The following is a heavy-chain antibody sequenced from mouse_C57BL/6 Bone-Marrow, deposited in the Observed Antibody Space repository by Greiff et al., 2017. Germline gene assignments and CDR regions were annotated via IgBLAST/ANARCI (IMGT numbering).Heavy chain of an antibody. CDR2: IFPGSGST. D-gene: IGHD1-1*01. Sequence: QVQLKESGPELVKPGASVKISCKASGYTFTDYYINWVKQRPGQGLEWIGWIFPGSGSTYYHEKFKGKAPLTVDKSSSTAYMLLSSLTSEDSAVYFCARAPLYYYGFPFAYWGQGTLVTVSA. V-gene: IGHV1-75*01. CDR3: ARAPLYYYGFPFAY. CDR1: GYTFTDYY. J-gene: IGHJ3*01.